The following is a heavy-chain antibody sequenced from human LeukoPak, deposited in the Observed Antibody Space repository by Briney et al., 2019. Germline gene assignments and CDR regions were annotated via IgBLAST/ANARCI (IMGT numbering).Heavy chain of an antibody. CDR1: GFTFSSYS. CDR3: ASSTDSRGLDY. D-gene: IGHD6-19*01. V-gene: IGHV3-21*01. J-gene: IGHJ4*02. CDR2: ISSSSSYI. Sequence: GGSLRLSCAASGFTFSSYSMNWVRQAPGKGLEWVSSISSSSSYIYYADSVKGRFTISRDNAKNSLYLQMNSLRAEDTAVYDCASSTDSRGLDYWGQGTLVTVSS.